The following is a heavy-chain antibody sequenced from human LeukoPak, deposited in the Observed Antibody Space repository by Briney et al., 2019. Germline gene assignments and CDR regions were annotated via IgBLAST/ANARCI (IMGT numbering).Heavy chain of an antibody. V-gene: IGHV1-18*01. CDR3: ARPAKGAYYYHYMDV. Sequence: ASVKVSCKASDYTLLTYGITWVRQAPGQGLEWMGWISTYNGNTHYAQKLQGRVTMTTDTSTRTAYMELRSLTSNDTGIYYCARPAKGAYYYHYMDVWGRGTTVTVSS. D-gene: IGHD2-2*01. CDR1: DYTLLTYG. J-gene: IGHJ6*03. CDR2: ISTYNGNT.